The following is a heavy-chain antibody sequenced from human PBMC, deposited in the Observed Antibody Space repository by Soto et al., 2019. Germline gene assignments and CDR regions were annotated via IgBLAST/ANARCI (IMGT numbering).Heavy chain of an antibody. Sequence: PSETLSLTCTVSGASITGTSYWSWIRQPAGKGLEWIGRPSLSGTTNYNPSLRSRVTMSADVSKNQFSLRLTSVTAADTALYYCARGMTPPGAPAWYYFDSWGQGTL. CDR2: PSLSGTT. V-gene: IGHV4-4*07. CDR1: GASITGTSY. D-gene: IGHD2-8*02. J-gene: IGHJ4*02. CDR3: ARGMTPPGAPAWYYFDS.